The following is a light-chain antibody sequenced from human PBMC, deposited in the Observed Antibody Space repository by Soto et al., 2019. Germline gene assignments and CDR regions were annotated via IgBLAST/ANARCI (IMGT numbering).Light chain of an antibody. CDR2: DAS. CDR1: QSVSSN. V-gene: IGKV3-15*01. Sequence: IVMTQSPATLSVSPGERATLSCRASQSVSSNLAWFPQKPGQAPRLLIFDASTRATGIPARFSGSGSGTEFTLTISSLQSEDFAVYYCQQYGNWPRTFGQGTKVEIK. J-gene: IGKJ1*01. CDR3: QQYGNWPRT.